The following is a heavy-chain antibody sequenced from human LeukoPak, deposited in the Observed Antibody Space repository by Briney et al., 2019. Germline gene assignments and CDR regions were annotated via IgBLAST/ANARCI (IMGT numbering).Heavy chain of an antibody. V-gene: IGHV1-2*02. CDR2: INPNSGGT. CDR3: ASSSYDSSGYSHAIDY. CDR1: GYTFTGYY. Sequence: ASVKVSCKASGYTFTGYYMHWVRQAPGQGLEWMGWINPNSGGTNYAQKFQGRVTMTRDTSTSTAYMELSRLRSDDTAVYYCASSSYDSSGYSHAIDYWGQGTLVTVSS. J-gene: IGHJ4*02. D-gene: IGHD3-22*01.